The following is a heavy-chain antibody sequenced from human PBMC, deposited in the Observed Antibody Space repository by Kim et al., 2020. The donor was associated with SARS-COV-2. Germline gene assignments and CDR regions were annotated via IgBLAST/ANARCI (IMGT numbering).Heavy chain of an antibody. J-gene: IGHJ6*02. D-gene: IGHD2-21*02. CDR3: ARLGPVTANYYYGMDV. Sequence: DAVRGRLTISRDNSRNTMYFQMNSLRAEDTAVYYCARLGPVTANYYYGMDVWGQGTTVTVSS. V-gene: IGHV3-53*01.